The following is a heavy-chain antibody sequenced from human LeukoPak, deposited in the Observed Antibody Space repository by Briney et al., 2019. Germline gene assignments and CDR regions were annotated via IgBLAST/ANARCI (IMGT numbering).Heavy chain of an antibody. Sequence: ASVKVSCKASGYTFTNYGITWVRQAPGQGLEWMGWISPYNGNTKYAQNLMGRVTMTTDTSTSTAYMEVRSLRSDDTAVYYCAREGIWGPIYYDDHYMDFWGKGTTVTVSS. D-gene: IGHD3-16*01. CDR2: ISPYNGNT. J-gene: IGHJ6*03. CDR1: GYTFTNYG. CDR3: AREGIWGPIYYDDHYMDF. V-gene: IGHV1-18*01.